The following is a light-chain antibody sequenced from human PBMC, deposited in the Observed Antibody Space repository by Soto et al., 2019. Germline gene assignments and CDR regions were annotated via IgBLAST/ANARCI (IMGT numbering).Light chain of an antibody. CDR1: SSDVGGYNY. CDR2: DVS. J-gene: IGLJ1*01. Sequence: QSALTQPASVSGSPGQSITISFTGTSSDVGGYNYVSWYQQHPGKAPKLMIYDVSNRPPGVSNRFSGSKSGNTASLTISGLQAEDDADYYCSSYTSSSTLYVFGTGTQLTLL. CDR3: SSYTSSSTLYV. V-gene: IGLV2-14*01.